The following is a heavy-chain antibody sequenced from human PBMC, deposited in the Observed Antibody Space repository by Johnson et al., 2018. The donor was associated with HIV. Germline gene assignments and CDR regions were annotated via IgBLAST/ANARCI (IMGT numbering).Heavy chain of an antibody. D-gene: IGHD6-13*01. Sequence: VQLVESGGGLVQPGGSLRLSCAASGFTVSSNYMSWVRQAPGKGLEWVSVIYSGGSTYYADSVKGRFTISRDNSKNTLYLQMNSLRIEDTAVYYCAKVRSSSWYDAFDIWGQGTMVTVSS. CDR2: IYSGGST. V-gene: IGHV3-66*01. CDR3: AKVRSSSWYDAFDI. J-gene: IGHJ3*02. CDR1: GFTVSSNY.